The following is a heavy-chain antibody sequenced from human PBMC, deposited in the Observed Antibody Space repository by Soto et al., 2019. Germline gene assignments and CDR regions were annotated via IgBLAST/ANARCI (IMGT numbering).Heavy chain of an antibody. CDR2: IIPIFGTA. V-gene: IGHV1-69*13. D-gene: IGHD2-15*01. Sequence: GASVKVSCKASGGTFSSYAISWVRQAPGQGLEWMGGIIPIFGTANYAQKFQGRVTITADESTSTAYMELSSLRSEDTAVYYCARHPGGRGYYYGMDVWGQRTTVTVSS. CDR1: GGTFSSYA. CDR3: ARHPGGRGYYYGMDV. J-gene: IGHJ6*02.